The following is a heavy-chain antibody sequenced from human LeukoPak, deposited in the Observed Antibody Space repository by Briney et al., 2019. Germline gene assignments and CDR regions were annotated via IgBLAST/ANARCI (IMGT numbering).Heavy chain of an antibody. CDR3: ARARPSMWIDY. CDR1: GFTFSSYG. D-gene: IGHD5-12*01. J-gene: IGHJ4*02. CDR2: IRYEGSKK. Sequence: GGSLRLSCAASGFTFSSYGMHWVRQAPGKGLEWVAFIRYEGSKKYYADSVKGRFTISRDNSKNTLYLQMNSLRPEDTAVYYCARARPSMWIDYWGQGTLVTVSS. V-gene: IGHV3-30*02.